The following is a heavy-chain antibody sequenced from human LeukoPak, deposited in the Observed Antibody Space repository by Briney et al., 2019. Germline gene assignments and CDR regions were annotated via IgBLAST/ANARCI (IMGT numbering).Heavy chain of an antibody. CDR3: ARGSPGY. Sequence: AGRSLRLSCAASGFTFSNYEMNWVRQAPGKGLEWVSYITSSGNTIYYANSVKGRFTISRDNAKNSLYLQMNSLRAEDTAVYYCARGSPGYWGQGTLVTVSS. V-gene: IGHV3-48*03. J-gene: IGHJ4*02. CDR1: GFTFSNYE. CDR2: ITSSGNTI.